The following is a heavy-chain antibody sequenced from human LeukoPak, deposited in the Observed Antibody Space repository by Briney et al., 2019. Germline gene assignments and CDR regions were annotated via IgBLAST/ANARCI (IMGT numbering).Heavy chain of an antibody. Sequence: SETLSLTCTVSGGSLSSYYWSWIRPPPGKGLEWIGYIYYSGSTNYNPSLKCRVTISVDTSKNQFSLKLSSVTAADTAVYYCAIGFGEWELPDYWGQGTLVTVSS. J-gene: IGHJ4*02. CDR2: IYYSGST. D-gene: IGHD1-26*01. CDR3: AIGFGEWELPDY. V-gene: IGHV4-59*01. CDR1: GGSLSSYY.